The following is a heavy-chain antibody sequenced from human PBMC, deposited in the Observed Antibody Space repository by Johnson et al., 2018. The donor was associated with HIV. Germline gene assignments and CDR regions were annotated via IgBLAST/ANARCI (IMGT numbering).Heavy chain of an antibody. CDR2: IRYDGSNK. Sequence: QVQLVESGGGVVQPGGSLRLSCAASRLTFSSYGMHWVRQAPGKGLEWVAFIRYDGSNKYYADSVKGRFTISRDNSKNTLYLQMNSLRAEDTAGYYCARQKNSQGRWLQFDAFDIWGQGTMVTVSS. D-gene: IGHD5-24*01. CDR3: ARQKNSQGRWLQFDAFDI. CDR1: RLTFSSYG. J-gene: IGHJ3*02. V-gene: IGHV3-30*02.